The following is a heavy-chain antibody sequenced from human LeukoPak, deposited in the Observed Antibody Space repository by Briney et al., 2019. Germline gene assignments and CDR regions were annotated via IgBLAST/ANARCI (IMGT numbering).Heavy chain of an antibody. CDR2: IYPGDSDT. J-gene: IGHJ4*02. Sequence: GESLKISCKGSGYSFTSYWIGWVRQVPGKGLEWMGIIYPGDSDTRYSPSFQGQVTISADKSISTAYLQWSSLKAADTAMYYCARRDLWFGEPIYFDYWGQGTLVTVSS. CDR1: GYSFTSYW. V-gene: IGHV5-51*01. D-gene: IGHD3-10*01. CDR3: ARRDLWFGEPIYFDY.